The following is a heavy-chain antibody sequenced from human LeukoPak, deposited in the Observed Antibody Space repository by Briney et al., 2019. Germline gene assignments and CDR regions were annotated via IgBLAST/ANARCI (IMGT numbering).Heavy chain of an antibody. D-gene: IGHD6-19*01. Sequence: SETLSLTCTVSGGSISSYYWSWIRQPPGKGLEWIGYIYYSGSTNYNPSLKSRVTISVDTSKNQFSLKLSSVTAADTAVYYCARAGIAVAGWGLDYWGQGTLVTVSS. J-gene: IGHJ4*02. CDR2: IYYSGST. CDR3: ARAGIAVAGWGLDY. CDR1: GGSISSYY. V-gene: IGHV4-59*08.